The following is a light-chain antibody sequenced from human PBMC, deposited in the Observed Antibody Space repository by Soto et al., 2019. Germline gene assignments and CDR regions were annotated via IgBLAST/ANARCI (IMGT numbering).Light chain of an antibody. CDR3: QQSYSYPLT. CDR2: EAS. Sequence: PSSLSSSVADRVAVSVRASQSISSWLAWYQQKPGKAPKLLIYEASSLESGVPSRFSGSGSGTDFTLTISSLQPDDFATYYCQQSYSYPLTFGGGTKVDIK. CDR1: QSISSW. V-gene: IGKV1-5*03. J-gene: IGKJ4*01.